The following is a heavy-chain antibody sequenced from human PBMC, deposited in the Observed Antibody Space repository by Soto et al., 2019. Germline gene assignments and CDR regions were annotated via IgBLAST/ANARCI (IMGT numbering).Heavy chain of an antibody. CDR2: ISSSSSYI. J-gene: IGHJ6*02. CDR3: ASHCSSSSCYYYYGMDV. Sequence: LRLSCAASGFTFSSYSMNWVRQAPGKGLEWVSSISSSSSYIYYADSVKGRFTISRDNAKNSLYLQMNSLRAEDTAVYYCASHCSSSSCYYYYGMDVWGQGTTVTVSS. V-gene: IGHV3-21*01. D-gene: IGHD2-2*01. CDR1: GFTFSSYS.